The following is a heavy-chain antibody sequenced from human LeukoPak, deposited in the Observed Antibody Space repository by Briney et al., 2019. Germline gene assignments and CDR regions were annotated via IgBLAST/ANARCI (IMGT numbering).Heavy chain of an antibody. Sequence: SETLSLTCTVSGGSISSYYWSWIRQPPGKGLEWIGYIYTSGSTNYNPSLKSRVTISVDTSKDQFSLKLSSVTAADTAVYYCAGIAAAGTGDWFDPWGQGTLVTVSS. CDR1: GGSISSYY. J-gene: IGHJ5*02. CDR3: AGIAAAGTGDWFDP. V-gene: IGHV4-4*09. D-gene: IGHD6-13*01. CDR2: IYTSGST.